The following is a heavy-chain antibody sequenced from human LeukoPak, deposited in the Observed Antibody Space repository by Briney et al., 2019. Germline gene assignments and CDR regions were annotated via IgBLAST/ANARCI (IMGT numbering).Heavy chain of an antibody. CDR3: AKDLGYCSSTSCYGPSGFDY. CDR1: GFTFDDYA. CDR2: ISWNSGSI. J-gene: IGHJ4*02. V-gene: IGHV3-9*03. Sequence: GGSLRLSCAASGFTFDDYAMHWVRQAPGKGLEWVSGISWNSGSIGYADSVKGRFTISRDNAKNSLYLQMNSLRAEDMALYYCAKDLGYCSSTSCYGPSGFDYWGQGTLVTVSS. D-gene: IGHD2-2*01.